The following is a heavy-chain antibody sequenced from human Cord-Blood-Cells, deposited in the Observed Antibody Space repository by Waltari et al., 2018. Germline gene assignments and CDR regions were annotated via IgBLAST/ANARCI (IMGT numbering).Heavy chain of an antibody. Sequence: STNYNPSLKSRVTISVDTSKNQFSLKLSSVTAADTAVYYCARDRQGYDFWRGYSYYYGMDVWGQGTMVTVSS. CDR2: ST. D-gene: IGHD3-3*01. V-gene: IGHV4-59*01. J-gene: IGHJ6*02. CDR3: ARDRQGYDFWRGYSYYYGMDV.